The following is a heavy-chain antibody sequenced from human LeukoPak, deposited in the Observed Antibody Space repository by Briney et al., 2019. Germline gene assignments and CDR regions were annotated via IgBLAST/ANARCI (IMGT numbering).Heavy chain of an antibody. V-gene: IGHV3-21*01. CDR1: GFTFSSYS. J-gene: IGHJ4*02. CDR2: ISSSSSYI. D-gene: IGHD3-10*01. CDR3: ARENLGHYGYPPTAGCPDY. Sequence: PGGSLRLSCAASGFTFSSYSMNWVRQAPGKGLEWVSSISSSSSYIYYADSVKGRFTISRDNAKNSLYLQMNSLRAEDTAVYYCARENLGHYGYPPTAGCPDYWGQGTLVTVSS.